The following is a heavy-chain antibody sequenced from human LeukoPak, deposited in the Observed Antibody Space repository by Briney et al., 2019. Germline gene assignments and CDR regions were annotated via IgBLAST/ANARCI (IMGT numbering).Heavy chain of an antibody. CDR3: ARDVHGITIFGVGLDY. CDR2: ISWNSGSI. Sequence: GGSLRLSCAASGFTFDDYAMHWVRQAPGKGLEWVSGISWNSGSIGYADSVKGRFTISRGNAKNSLYLQMNSLRAEDTAVYYCARDVHGITIFGVGLDYWGQGTLVTVSS. CDR1: GFTFDDYA. J-gene: IGHJ4*02. V-gene: IGHV3-9*01. D-gene: IGHD3-3*01.